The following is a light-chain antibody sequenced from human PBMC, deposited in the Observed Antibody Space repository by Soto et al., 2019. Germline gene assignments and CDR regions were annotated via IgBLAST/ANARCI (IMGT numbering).Light chain of an antibody. CDR1: QGIRND. V-gene: IGKV1-6*01. CDR2: AAS. J-gene: IGKJ4*01. CDR3: QQYNSFPLS. Sequence: AIQMTQSPSSLSSSLGYRVALTXLASQGIRNDLGWYQQKPGKAPKLLIYAASSLQSGVPSRFSGSGSGTDFTLTISSLQPDDFATYYCQQYNSFPLSLGGGTKVDIK.